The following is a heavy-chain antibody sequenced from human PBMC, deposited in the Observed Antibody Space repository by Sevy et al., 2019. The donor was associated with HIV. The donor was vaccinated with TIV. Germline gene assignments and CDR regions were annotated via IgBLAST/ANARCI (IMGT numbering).Heavy chain of an antibody. CDR2: ISGSGGST. V-gene: IGHV3-23*01. Sequence: GGSLRLSCAASGFTFSSYAMSWVRQAPGKGLEWVSAISGSGGSTYYADSVKGRFTISRDNSKNTLYLQMNSLRAEDTAVYYCAKAGVIGYVPLCLHDYWGQGTLVTVSS. D-gene: IGHD3-10*02. CDR3: AKAGVIGYVPLCLHDY. J-gene: IGHJ4*02. CDR1: GFTFSSYA.